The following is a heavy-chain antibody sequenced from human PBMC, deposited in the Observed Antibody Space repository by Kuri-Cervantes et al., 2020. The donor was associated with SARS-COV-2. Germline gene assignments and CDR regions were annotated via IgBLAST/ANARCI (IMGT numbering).Heavy chain of an antibody. Sequence: GGSLRRSCAASGFTFSSYWMGWVRQAPGKGLEWVANIDQDGYEKYFVDSVKGRFSISRDNAKNSLFLQMNSLRAEDTAIYFCARQSLNTGSYFPDWGQGTLVTVSS. J-gene: IGHJ4*02. V-gene: IGHV3-7*03. CDR3: ARQSLNTGSYFPD. CDR1: GFTFSSYW. D-gene: IGHD1-26*01. CDR2: IDQDGYEK.